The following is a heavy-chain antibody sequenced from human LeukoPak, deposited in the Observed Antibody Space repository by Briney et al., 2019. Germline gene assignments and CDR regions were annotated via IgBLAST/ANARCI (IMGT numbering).Heavy chain of an antibody. Sequence: GGSLRLSCAAPGFAFSRYGMHWVRQAPGKGLEWVAFIRYDESDKKYKDAVKGRFTVSKDNSKNTVSLQMNSLRFEDTALYYCATYFYASGNYYNYIYYWGQGALVTVSS. D-gene: IGHD3-10*01. CDR3: ATYFYASGNYYNYIYY. CDR1: GFAFSRYG. J-gene: IGHJ4*02. V-gene: IGHV3-30*02. CDR2: IRYDESDK.